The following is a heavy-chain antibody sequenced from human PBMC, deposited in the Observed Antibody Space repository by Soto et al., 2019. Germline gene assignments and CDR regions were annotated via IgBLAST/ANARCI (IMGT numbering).Heavy chain of an antibody. J-gene: IGHJ2*01. Sequence: ESGGGLVQPGGSLRLSCAASGFTVSSNYMSWVRQAPGKGLEWVSVIYSGGSTYYADSVKGRFTISRHNSKNTLYLQMNSLRAEDTAVYYCASGGLANYWYFDLWGRGTLVTVSS. V-gene: IGHV3-53*04. D-gene: IGHD3-16*01. CDR1: GFTVSSNY. CDR3: ASGGLANYWYFDL. CDR2: IYSGGST.